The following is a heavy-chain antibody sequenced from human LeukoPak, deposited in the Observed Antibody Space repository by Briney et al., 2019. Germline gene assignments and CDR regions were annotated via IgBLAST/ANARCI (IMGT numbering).Heavy chain of an antibody. CDR2: IYYSGST. Sequence: ASETLSLTCTVSGGSISSGGYYWSWIRQHPGKGLEWIGYIYYSGSTYYNPSLKSRVTISVDTSKNQFSLKLSSVTAADTAVYYCARGLHYYGSGSSYYFDYWGQGTLVTVSS. D-gene: IGHD3-10*01. CDR3: ARGLHYYGSGSSYYFDY. V-gene: IGHV4-31*03. J-gene: IGHJ4*02. CDR1: GGSISSGGYY.